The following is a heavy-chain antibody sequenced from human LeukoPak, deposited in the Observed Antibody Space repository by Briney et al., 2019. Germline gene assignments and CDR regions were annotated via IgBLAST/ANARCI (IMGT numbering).Heavy chain of an antibody. CDR3: ARAARAVAGTLDY. Sequence: SVKVSCKASGGTFSSYAISWVRQAPGQGLEWMGRIIPIFGTENYAQKFQGRVTITTDESTSTAYMELSSLRSEDTAVYYCARAARAVAGTLDYWGQGTLVTVSS. D-gene: IGHD6-19*01. CDR1: GGTFSSYA. CDR2: IIPIFGTE. V-gene: IGHV1-69*05. J-gene: IGHJ4*02.